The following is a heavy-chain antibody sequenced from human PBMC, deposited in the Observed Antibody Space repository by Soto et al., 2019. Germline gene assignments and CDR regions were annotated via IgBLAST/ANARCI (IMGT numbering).Heavy chain of an antibody. J-gene: IGHJ5*02. CDR1: GGSFSGYY. Sequence: SETLSLTCAVYGGSFSGYYWSWICRPPGKGLEWTGEINHSGSTNYNPSLKSRVTISVDTSKNQFSLKLSSVTAADTAVYYCARGQSIVLMVYVANWFDPWGQGTLVTVSS. CDR3: ARGQSIVLMVYVANWFDP. V-gene: IGHV4-34*01. D-gene: IGHD2-8*01. CDR2: INHSGST.